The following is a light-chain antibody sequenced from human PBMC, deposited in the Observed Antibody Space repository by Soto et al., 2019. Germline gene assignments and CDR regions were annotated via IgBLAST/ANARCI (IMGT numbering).Light chain of an antibody. CDR1: QSVNSNY. Sequence: EIVLTQSPGTLSLSPGEAAILSCRASQSVNSNYLAWYQQKPGQAPRLLIYGASSRATGVPNRFSGSGSGTDFTLTIGSLEPEDFAVYYCQQRSNWPRTFGPGTKVDIK. J-gene: IGKJ3*01. CDR2: GAS. CDR3: QQRSNWPRT. V-gene: IGKV3D-20*02.